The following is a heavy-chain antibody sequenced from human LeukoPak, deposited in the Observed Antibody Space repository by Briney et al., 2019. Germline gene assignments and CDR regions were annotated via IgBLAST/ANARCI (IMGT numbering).Heavy chain of an antibody. J-gene: IGHJ5*02. CDR1: GGSISGSGYY. CDR2: LYYTGTT. Sequence: SETLSLTCTVSGGSISGSGYYWAWVRQPPGKGLEWIGTLYYTGTTYYNPSLKSRVTISVDTSQTQFSLKLSSVTAADTAVYYCARGRYDFWSGYYPNWFDPWGQGTLVTVSS. V-gene: IGHV4-39*07. D-gene: IGHD3-3*01. CDR3: ARGRYDFWSGYYPNWFDP.